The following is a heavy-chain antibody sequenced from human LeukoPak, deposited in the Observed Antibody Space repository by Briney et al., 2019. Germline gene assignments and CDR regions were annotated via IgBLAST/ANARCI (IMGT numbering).Heavy chain of an antibody. J-gene: IGHJ4*02. CDR2: ISGSGGST. V-gene: IGHV3-23*01. CDR1: GFTFSSFA. CDR3: AKASNTWNYFDY. D-gene: IGHD1-1*01. Sequence: GGSLRLSCAASGFTFSSFAMSWVRQAPGKGLEWVSAISGSGGSTYYADSVKGRFTISRDNSKNTLSLQMNSLRAEDTAIYYCAKASNTWNYFDYWGQGTLVTVSS.